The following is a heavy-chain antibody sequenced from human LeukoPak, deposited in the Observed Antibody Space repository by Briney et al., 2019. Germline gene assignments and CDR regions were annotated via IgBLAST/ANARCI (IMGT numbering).Heavy chain of an antibody. CDR1: GFAFSRSA. D-gene: IGHD3-16*01. Sequence: GGSLRLSCAASGFAFSRSAMHWVRQAPGKGLEWVALISYDGGNEYYGDSVKGRFTVSRDNSKNTLYLQMSSLRADDTAVYYCGPAGFGELYPYVDSWGQGTLVTVSS. CDR2: ISYDGGNE. V-gene: IGHV3-30*04. J-gene: IGHJ4*02. CDR3: GPAGFGELYPYVDS.